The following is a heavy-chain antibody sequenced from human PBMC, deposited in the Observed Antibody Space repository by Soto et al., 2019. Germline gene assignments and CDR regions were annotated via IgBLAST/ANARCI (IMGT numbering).Heavy chain of an antibody. CDR3: AKDPGHGSDPGFFDY. D-gene: IGHD3-10*01. CDR2: ITVSGHTT. J-gene: IGHJ4*02. V-gene: IGHV3-23*01. CDR1: GFTFNNYA. Sequence: GGSLRLSCAASGFTFNNYAMSWVRQAPGKGLEWVSGITVSGHTTYYADSVKGRFTISRDNSRNTVYLQMNNLRAEDTAIYFCAKDPGHGSDPGFFDYWGQGTLVTVSS.